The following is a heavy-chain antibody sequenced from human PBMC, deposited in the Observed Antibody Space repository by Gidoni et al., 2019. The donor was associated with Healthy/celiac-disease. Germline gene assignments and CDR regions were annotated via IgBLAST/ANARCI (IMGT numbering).Heavy chain of an antibody. Sequence: EVQLVESGGGLVQPGGSLRLSCAASGFTFSSYSRNWVRQAPGKGLEWVSYISSSSSTIYYADSVKGRFTISRDNAKNSLYLQMNSLRAEDTAVYYCARDPRSRLGVGYYGMDVWGQGTTVTVSS. CDR3: ARDPRSRLGVGYYGMDV. J-gene: IGHJ6*02. D-gene: IGHD2-8*02. CDR2: ISSSSSTI. CDR1: GFTFSSYS. V-gene: IGHV3-48*01.